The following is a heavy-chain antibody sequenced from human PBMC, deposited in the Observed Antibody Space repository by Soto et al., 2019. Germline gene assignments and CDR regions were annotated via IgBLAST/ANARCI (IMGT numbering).Heavy chain of an antibody. J-gene: IGHJ6*02. CDR3: ATDGAAGAVMGV. CDR2: ISSGGEYI. Sequence: EVQLVESGGGLVKPGGSLRLSCTASGLIFSNYGMNWVRQAAGKRPEWVSSISSGGEYIDYADSVKGRLTISRDHASNILYLQLTSLGGEDTAVYYGATDGAAGAVMGVWGQGTTVTVSS. D-gene: IGHD6-13*01. V-gene: IGHV3-21*06. CDR1: GLIFSNYG.